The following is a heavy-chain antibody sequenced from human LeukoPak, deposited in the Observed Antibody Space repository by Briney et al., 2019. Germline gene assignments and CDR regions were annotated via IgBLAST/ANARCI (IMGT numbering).Heavy chain of an antibody. CDR2: IYYSGST. CDR3: AVARSYSSFAEADY. Sequence: SETLSVTCTVAGGSLRRYNCSWIRQPPGKGLEWIAYIYYSGSTNYNPSLKSRATISLDTSQNQFSLKLSSVTADDAADYYCAVARSYSSFAEADYWGQGTLVTVSS. J-gene: IGHJ4*02. V-gene: IGHV4-59*01. CDR1: GGSLRRYN. D-gene: IGHD5-12*01.